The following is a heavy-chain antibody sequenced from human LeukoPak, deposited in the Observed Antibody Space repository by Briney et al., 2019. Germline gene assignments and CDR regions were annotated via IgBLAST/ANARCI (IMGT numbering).Heavy chain of an antibody. D-gene: IGHD6-19*01. V-gene: IGHV3-21*01. J-gene: IGHJ3*02. CDR1: GFTFSSYS. Sequence: PGGSLRLSCAASGFTFSSYSMNWVRQAPGKGLEWVSSISSSSSYIYYADSVKGRFTISRDNAKNSLYLQMNSLRAEDTAVYYCARDPSGLAPDAFDIWGQGTMVTVSS. CDR2: ISSSSSYI. CDR3: ARDPSGLAPDAFDI.